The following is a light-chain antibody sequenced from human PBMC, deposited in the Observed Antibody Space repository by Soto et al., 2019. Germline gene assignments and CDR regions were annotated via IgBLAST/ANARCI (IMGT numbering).Light chain of an antibody. V-gene: IGLV1-40*01. CDR3: QSYDSSLSGFYV. CDR1: SSNIGAGYD. Sequence: QSVLTQPPSVSGAPGQRVTTSCTGSSSNIGAGYDVHWYQQLPGTAPKLLIYGNNNRPSGVPDRFSGSKSDTSASLAITGLQAEDEADYYCQSYDSSLSGFYVFGTGTKVT. CDR2: GNN. J-gene: IGLJ1*01.